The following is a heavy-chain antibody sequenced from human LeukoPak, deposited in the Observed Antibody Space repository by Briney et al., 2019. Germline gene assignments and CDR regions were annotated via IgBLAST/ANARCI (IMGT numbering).Heavy chain of an antibody. V-gene: IGHV3-7*01. Sequence: GRSLRLSCVVSGFTFSDYWMSWVRQAPGKGLEWVANIKQDGSEKDYVDALKGRFTISRDNAKNSLYLQMNSLRAEDTAVYYCARWLELMRNFDWWGQGTLVTVSS. CDR1: GFTFSDYW. CDR3: ARWLELMRNFDW. CDR2: IKQDGSEK. J-gene: IGHJ4*02. D-gene: IGHD5-24*01.